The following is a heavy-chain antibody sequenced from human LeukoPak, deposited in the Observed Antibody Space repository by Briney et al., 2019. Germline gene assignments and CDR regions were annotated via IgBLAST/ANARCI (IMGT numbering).Heavy chain of an antibody. V-gene: IGHV1-18*01. CDR2: ISAYNGNT. D-gene: IGHD3-10*01. CDR3: ARDRRLTMVRGVIDY. Sequence: GASVKVSCKASGYTFTSYGISWVQQAPGQGLEWMGWISAYNGNTNYAQKLQGRVTMTTDTSTSTAYMELRSLRSDDTAVYYCARDRRLTMVRGVIDYWGQGTLVTVSS. J-gene: IGHJ4*02. CDR1: GYTFTSYG.